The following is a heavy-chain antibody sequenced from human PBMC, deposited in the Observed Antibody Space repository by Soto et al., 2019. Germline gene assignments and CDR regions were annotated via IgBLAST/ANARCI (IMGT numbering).Heavy chain of an antibody. D-gene: IGHD5-18*01. Sequence: GGSLRLSCEASGFIFSDFGMHWVRQAPGKGLEWVAVISYDGNNKYYAQSVKGRFTISRDNSNNTLFLNMDSLRPEDTAVYHCVKGDLYTAVVNSPAAFDFWGPGTMVTVSS. CDR3: VKGDLYTAVVNSPAAFDF. CDR2: ISYDGNNK. CDR1: GFIFSDFG. V-gene: IGHV3-30*18. J-gene: IGHJ3*01.